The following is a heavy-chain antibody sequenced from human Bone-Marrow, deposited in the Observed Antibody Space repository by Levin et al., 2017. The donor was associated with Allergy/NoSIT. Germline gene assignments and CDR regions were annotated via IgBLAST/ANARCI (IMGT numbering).Heavy chain of an antibody. CDR1: GGSITSGGYS. J-gene: IGHJ5*02. Sequence: SETLSLTCAVSGGSITSGGYSWSWIRQPPGKGLEWIGYIYHSGNTYYNASLKSRVTMSVDRSKNQFSLKLTSVTAADTAVYYCARGAASGRGWFGPWGQGTLVTVSS. V-gene: IGHV4-30-2*01. CDR2: IYHSGNT. D-gene: IGHD2-8*02. CDR3: ARGAASGRGWFGP.